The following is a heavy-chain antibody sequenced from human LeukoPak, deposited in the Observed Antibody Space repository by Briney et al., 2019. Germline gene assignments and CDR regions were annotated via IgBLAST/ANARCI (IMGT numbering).Heavy chain of an antibody. Sequence: PSETLSLTCAVSGYSISSGYYWGWIRQPPGKGLEWIGSIYHSGSTYYNPSLKSRVTISVDTSKNQFSLKLSSVTAADTAVYYCARRKGDTYHYDSSGYRYYFDYWGQGTLVTVSS. D-gene: IGHD3-22*01. CDR1: GYSISSGYY. CDR2: IYHSGST. J-gene: IGHJ4*02. CDR3: ARRKGDTYHYDSSGYRYYFDY. V-gene: IGHV4-38-2*01.